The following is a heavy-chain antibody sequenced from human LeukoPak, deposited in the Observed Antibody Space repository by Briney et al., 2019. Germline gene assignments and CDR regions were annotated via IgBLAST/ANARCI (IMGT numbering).Heavy chain of an antibody. CDR2: IYHSGST. J-gene: IGHJ4*02. D-gene: IGHD5-18*01. CDR3: ARGRIARLPYFDY. V-gene: IGHV4-38-2*02. CDR1: GYSISSGYY. Sequence: SETLSLTCTVSGYSISSGYYWGWIRQPPGKGLEWIGNIYHSGSTYYNPSLKSRVTISVDTSKNQFSLKLSSVTAADTAVYYCARGRIARLPYFDYWGQGTLVTVSS.